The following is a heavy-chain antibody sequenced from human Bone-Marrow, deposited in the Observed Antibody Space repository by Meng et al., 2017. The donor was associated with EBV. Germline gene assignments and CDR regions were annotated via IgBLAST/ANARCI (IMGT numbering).Heavy chain of an antibody. CDR2: ISAYNGNT. D-gene: IGHD3-10*01. Sequence: QVQLVQSGAEVKKPGASVKVSCKASGYTFTSYGISWVRQAPGQGLEWMGWISAYNGNTNYAQKLQGRVTMTTDTSTSTHYMDLSGLRSDDTALYYCASESGRGFTPDYWGQGTLVTVSS. J-gene: IGHJ4*02. V-gene: IGHV1-18*01. CDR3: ASESGRGFTPDY. CDR1: GYTFTSYG.